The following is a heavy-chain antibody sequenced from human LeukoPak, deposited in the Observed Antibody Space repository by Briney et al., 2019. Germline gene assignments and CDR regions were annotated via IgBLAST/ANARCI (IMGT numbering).Heavy chain of an antibody. J-gene: IGHJ4*02. CDR1: GGTFSSYA. V-gene: IGHV1-69*13. Sequence: GASVKVSCKASGGTFSSYAISWVRQAPGQGLEWMGGIIPIFGTANYAQKFQGRVTITADESTSTAYMELSSLRPEDTAVYYCATRYYYDSSGNLDYWGQGTLVTVSS. CDR3: ATRYYYDSSGNLDY. D-gene: IGHD3-22*01. CDR2: IIPIFGTA.